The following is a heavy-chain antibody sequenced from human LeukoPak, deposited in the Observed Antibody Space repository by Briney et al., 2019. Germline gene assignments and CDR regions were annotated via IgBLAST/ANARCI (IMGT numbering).Heavy chain of an antibody. J-gene: IGHJ4*02. Sequence: GGSLRLSCAASGFTFSSYWMTWVRQAPGKGLEWVANIKQDGSEKYHVDSVKGRFTISRDNAKNSLYLQMNSLRAEDTAVYARDTGCSGGTCYSFYDYWGQGTLVTVSS. CDR1: GFTFSSYW. D-gene: IGHD2-15*01. V-gene: IGHV3-7*01. CDR3: DTGCSGGTCYSFYDY. CDR2: IKQDGSEK.